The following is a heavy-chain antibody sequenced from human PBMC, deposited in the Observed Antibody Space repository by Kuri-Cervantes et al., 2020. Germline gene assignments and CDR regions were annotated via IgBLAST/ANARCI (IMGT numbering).Heavy chain of an antibody. CDR3: ARDSIEDYYDYVWGSYRYSELDY. CDR2: ISYDGSNK. J-gene: IGHJ4*02. CDR1: GFTFSSYA. Sequence: GESLKSSCAASGFTFSSYAMHWVRQAPGKGLEWVAVISYDGSNKYYADAVKGRFTISRDNAKNSLYLQMNSLRDEETAVYYCARDSIEDYYDYVWGSYRYSELDYWGQGTLVTVSS. D-gene: IGHD3-16*02. V-gene: IGHV3-30-3*01.